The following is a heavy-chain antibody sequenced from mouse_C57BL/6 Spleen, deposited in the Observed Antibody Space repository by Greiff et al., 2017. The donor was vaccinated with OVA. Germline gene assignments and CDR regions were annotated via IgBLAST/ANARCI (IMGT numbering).Heavy chain of an antibody. V-gene: IGHV2-6-1*01. CDR3: ARHPGSSLYYAMDY. D-gene: IGHD1-1*01. CDR2: IWSDGST. CDR1: GFSLTSYG. Sequence: VQLQQSGPGLVAPSQSLSITCTVSGFSLTSYGVHWVRQPPGKGLEWLVVIWSDGSTTYNSALKSRLSISKDNSKSQVFLKMNSLQTDDTAMYYCARHPGSSLYYAMDYWGQGTSVTVSS. J-gene: IGHJ4*01.